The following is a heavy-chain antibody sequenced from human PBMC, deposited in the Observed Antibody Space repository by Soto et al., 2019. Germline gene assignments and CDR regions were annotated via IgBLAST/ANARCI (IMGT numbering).Heavy chain of an antibody. CDR1: GGSISSGDYY. CDR2: IYYSGST. CDR3: ARDHASNSLMVE. Sequence: QVQLQESGPGLVKPSQTLSLTCTVSGGSISSGDYYWSWIRQPPGKGLEWIGYIYYSGSTYSNPSLKSRVTISVATSKTQFSLKLSSVTAADTAVYYCARDHASNSLMVEWGQGTLVTVSS. J-gene: IGHJ4*02. V-gene: IGHV4-30-4*01. D-gene: IGHD4-4*01.